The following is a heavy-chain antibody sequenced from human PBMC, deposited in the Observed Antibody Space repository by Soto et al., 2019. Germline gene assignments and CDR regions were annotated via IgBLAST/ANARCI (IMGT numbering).Heavy chain of an antibody. CDR1: GGTFSSYA. Sequence: QVQLVQSGAEVKKPGSSVKVSCKASGGTFSSYAISWVRQAPGQGLEWMGGIIPIFGTANYAQKFQGRVTITADESTITAYMELSSLRSEDTAVYYCARDPTIVVVPAATRGWFDPWGQGTLVTVSS. CDR3: ARDPTIVVVPAATRGWFDP. D-gene: IGHD2-2*01. V-gene: IGHV1-69*01. J-gene: IGHJ5*02. CDR2: IIPIFGTA.